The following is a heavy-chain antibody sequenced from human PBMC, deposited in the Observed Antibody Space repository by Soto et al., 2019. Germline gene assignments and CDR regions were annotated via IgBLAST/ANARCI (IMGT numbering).Heavy chain of an antibody. Sequence: QVQLVESGGGVVQPGRSLRLSCAASGFTFSSYGMHWVRQAPGKGLEWVAVIWYDGSNKYYADSVKGRFTIYRDNSKNTLYLQMNSLRAEDTAAYYCARSAPTRIAAAGTWGRYWFDPWGQGTLVTVSS. J-gene: IGHJ5*02. CDR3: ARSAPTRIAAAGTWGRYWFDP. CDR1: GFTFSSYG. CDR2: IWYDGSNK. V-gene: IGHV3-33*01. D-gene: IGHD6-13*01.